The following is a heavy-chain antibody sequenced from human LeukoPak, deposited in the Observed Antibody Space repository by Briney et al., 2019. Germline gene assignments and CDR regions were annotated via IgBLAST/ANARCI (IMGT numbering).Heavy chain of an antibody. CDR1: GGSISTYY. D-gene: IGHD5-18*01. V-gene: IGHV4-59*01. Sequence: PSETLSLTCTVSGGSISTYYWSWIRQPPGKGLEWIGYIYYSGSTKNNPSLKSRVTISVDTSKNQFSLKLSSMTAADTAVYYCASGPPTRYSYVYWGQGTLVTVSS. J-gene: IGHJ4*02. CDR2: IYYSGST. CDR3: ASGPPTRYSYVY.